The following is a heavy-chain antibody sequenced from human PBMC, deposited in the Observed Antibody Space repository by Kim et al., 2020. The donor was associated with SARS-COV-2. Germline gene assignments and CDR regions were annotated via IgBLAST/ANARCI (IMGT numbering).Heavy chain of an antibody. CDR1: GYTLTELS. D-gene: IGHD4-17*01. CDR2: FDPEDGET. Sequence: ASVKVSCKVSGYTLTELSMHWVRQAPGKGLEWMGGFDPEDGETIYAQKFQGRVTMTEDTSTDTAYMELSSLRSEDTAVYYCHYRLRWKRGVPSGGWYFDLWGRGTLVTVSS. CDR3: HYRLRWKRGVPSGGWYFDL. V-gene: IGHV1-24*01. J-gene: IGHJ2*01.